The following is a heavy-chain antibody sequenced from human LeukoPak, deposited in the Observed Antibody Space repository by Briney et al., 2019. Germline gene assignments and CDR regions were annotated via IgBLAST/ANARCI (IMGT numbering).Heavy chain of an antibody. CDR3: AKSEGIAAAADY. J-gene: IGHJ4*02. CDR1: GFTFSSYG. CDR2: ISYDGSNK. D-gene: IGHD6-13*01. V-gene: IGHV3-30*18. Sequence: GGSLRLSCAASGFTFSSYGMHWVRQAPGKGLEWVAVISYDGSNKYYADSVNGRFTISRDNSKHTLYLQINSLRAEDMAVYYCAKSEGIAAAADYWGQGTLVTVSS.